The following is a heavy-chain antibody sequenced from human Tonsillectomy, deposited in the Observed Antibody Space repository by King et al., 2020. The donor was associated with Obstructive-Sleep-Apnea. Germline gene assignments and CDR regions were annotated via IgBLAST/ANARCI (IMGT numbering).Heavy chain of an antibody. Sequence: EVQLVESGGGLVQPGGSLRLSCAASGFTFSSYWMSWVRQAPGKGREWVANIKQDGSEKYYVDSVKGRFTISRDNAKNSLYLQMNSLRAEDTAVYYCAREGEMATISAEYFQHWGQGTLVTVSS. D-gene: IGHD5-24*01. J-gene: IGHJ1*01. CDR3: AREGEMATISAEYFQH. CDR1: GFTFSSYW. V-gene: IGHV3-7*01. CDR2: IKQDGSEK.